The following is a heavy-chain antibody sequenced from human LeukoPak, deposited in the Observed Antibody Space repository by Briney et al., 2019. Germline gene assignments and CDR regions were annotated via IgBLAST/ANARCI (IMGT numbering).Heavy chain of an antibody. CDR1: GYTFTSYG. CDR3: ARSSGGWFDP. V-gene: IGHV1-18*01. Sequence: ASVKVSCKASGYTFTSYGITWVRQAPGQGLEWMGWISAYNGNTNYAQNLQGRVTMATDTATSTAYMELRSLTSDDTAVYFCARSSGGWFDPWGQGTLVTVSS. D-gene: IGHD6-25*01. CDR2: ISAYNGNT. J-gene: IGHJ5*02.